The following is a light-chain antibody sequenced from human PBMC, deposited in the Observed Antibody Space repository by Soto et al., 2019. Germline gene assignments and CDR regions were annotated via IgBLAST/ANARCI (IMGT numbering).Light chain of an antibody. V-gene: IGKV3-11*01. Sequence: EIVLTQSPATLSLSPGERATLSCRASQSVSSYLAWYQQKPGQAPRLLIYDASNRATGIPARFSGSGSGTDFTLTITSLEPEDFAVYYCQQRSNWSPIFTFGPGTKVDFK. J-gene: IGKJ3*01. CDR1: QSVSSY. CDR3: QQRSNWSPIFT. CDR2: DAS.